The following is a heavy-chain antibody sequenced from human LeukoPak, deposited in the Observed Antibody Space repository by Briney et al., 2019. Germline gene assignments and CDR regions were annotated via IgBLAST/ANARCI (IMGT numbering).Heavy chain of an antibody. J-gene: IGHJ3*02. V-gene: IGHV2-5*02. CDR2: IYWDDDK. D-gene: IGHD3-16*01. CDR1: AFSLSTSGVG. CDR3: ARVIITFGGVERIDAFDI. Sequence: SGPTLVNPTQTLTLTCTFSAFSLSTSGVGVGWIRQPPGKALEWLAVIYWDDDKRYRPSLNSRLAVTKDTSKNQVVLTMSNMDPVDTATYFCARVIITFGGVERIDAFDIWGQGTMVTVSS.